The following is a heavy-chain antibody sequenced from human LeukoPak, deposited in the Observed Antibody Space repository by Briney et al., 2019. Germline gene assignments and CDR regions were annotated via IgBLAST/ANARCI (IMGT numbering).Heavy chain of an antibody. Sequence: SETLSLTCTVSGGSISSYYWGWIRQPPGKGLEWIGYIYYSGSANYNPSLKSRVTISVDTSKNQFSLKLSSVTAADTAVYYCARAYYVWGSYRTHAFDIWGQGTMVTVSS. CDR2: IYYSGSA. D-gene: IGHD3-16*02. J-gene: IGHJ3*02. V-gene: IGHV4-59*01. CDR3: ARAYYVWGSYRTHAFDI. CDR1: GGSISSYY.